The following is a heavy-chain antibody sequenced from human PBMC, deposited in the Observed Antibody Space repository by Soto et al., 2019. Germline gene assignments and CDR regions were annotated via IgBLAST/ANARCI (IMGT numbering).Heavy chain of an antibody. V-gene: IGHV3-33*01. CDR2: IWYDGSNK. D-gene: IGHD3-22*01. Sequence: GGSLRLSCAASGFTFSSYGMHWVRQAPGKGLEWVAVIWYDGSNKYYADSVKGRFTISRDNSKNTLYLQMNSLRAEDTAVYYCARSDYYDSSGYRPFDYWGQGTLVTVSS. CDR1: GFTFSSYG. J-gene: IGHJ4*02. CDR3: ARSDYYDSSGYRPFDY.